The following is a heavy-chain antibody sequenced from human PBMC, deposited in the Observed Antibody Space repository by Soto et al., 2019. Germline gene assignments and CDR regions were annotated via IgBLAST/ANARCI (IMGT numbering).Heavy chain of an antibody. Sequence: NPSETLSLTCAVSGDSISSSHWWTWVRQSPGKGLEYIGEISHSGTANSNPSLKSRVTLSVDKSKNHFSLTLTSVTAADTAVYYCARVVLSITRGAFDAWGQGTPVTVSS. CDR2: ISHSGTA. D-gene: IGHD1-20*01. J-gene: IGHJ3*01. CDR3: ARVVLSITRGAFDA. V-gene: IGHV4-4*02. CDR1: GDSISSSHW.